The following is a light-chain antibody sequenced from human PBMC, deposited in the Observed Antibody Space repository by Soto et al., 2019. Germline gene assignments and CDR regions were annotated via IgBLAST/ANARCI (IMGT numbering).Light chain of an antibody. CDR1: SSDVGSYNR. V-gene: IGLV2-18*02. J-gene: IGLJ1*01. CDR3: SSYTSISTYD. Sequence: QSVLTQPPSVSGSPGQSVTISCTGTSSDVGSYNRVSWYQQPPGTAPKLMIYEVSNRPSGVPDRFSGSKSGNTASLTISGLQAEDEADYYCSSYTSISTYDFGTGTKVTVL. CDR2: EVS.